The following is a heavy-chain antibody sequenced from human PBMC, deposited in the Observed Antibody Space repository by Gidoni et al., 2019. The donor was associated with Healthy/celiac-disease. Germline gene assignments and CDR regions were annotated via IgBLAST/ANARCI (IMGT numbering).Heavy chain of an antibody. Sequence: QVQLQQWGAGLLNPSETLSLTCAVSGGSFSGYYWSWIRQPPGKGLEWIGEINHSGSTNYNPYLKSRVTISVDTSKNQFSLKLSSVTAADTAVYYCARPCGGDCSDAFDIWGQGTMVTVSS. J-gene: IGHJ3*02. CDR3: ARPCGGDCSDAFDI. V-gene: IGHV4-34*01. CDR1: GGSFSGYY. CDR2: INHSGST. D-gene: IGHD2-21*02.